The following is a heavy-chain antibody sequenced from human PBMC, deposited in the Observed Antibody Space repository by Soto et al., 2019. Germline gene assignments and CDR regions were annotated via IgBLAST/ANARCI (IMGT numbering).Heavy chain of an antibody. CDR2: IYYSGST. D-gene: IGHD3-9*01. J-gene: IGHJ5*02. CDR1: GGSISSSSYY. CDR3: ASRDILTGYYWFDP. Sequence: KPSETLSLTCTVSGGSISSSSYYWGWIRQPPGKGLEWIGSIYYSGSTYYNPSLKSRVTISVDTSKNQFSLKLSSVTAADTAVYYCASRDILTGYYWFDPWGQGTLVTVSS. V-gene: IGHV4-39*01.